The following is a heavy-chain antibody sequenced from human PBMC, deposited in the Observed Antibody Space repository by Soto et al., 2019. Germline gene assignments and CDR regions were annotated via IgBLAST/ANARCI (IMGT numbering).Heavy chain of an antibody. Sequence: PGGSLRLSCAASGFTFSSYWMSWVRQAPGKGLEWVANIKQDGSEKYYVDSVKGRFTVSRDNAKNSLYLQMNSLRAEDTAVYYCAREGWYSDSSGPHDAFDIWRQGTMVTVS. D-gene: IGHD3-22*01. CDR1: GFTFSSYW. CDR2: IKQDGSEK. CDR3: AREGWYSDSSGPHDAFDI. J-gene: IGHJ3*02. V-gene: IGHV3-7*01.